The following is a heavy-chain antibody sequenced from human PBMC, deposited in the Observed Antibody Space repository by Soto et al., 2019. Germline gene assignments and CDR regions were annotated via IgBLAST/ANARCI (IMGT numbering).Heavy chain of an antibody. V-gene: IGHV4-30-4*01. CDR2: IYYSGST. J-gene: IGHJ4*02. CDR3: ARVPLLYDILTGYYRGPVGDYFDY. D-gene: IGHD3-9*01. CDR1: GGSISSGDYY. Sequence: PSETLSLTCTVSGGSISSGDYYWSWIRQPPGKGLEWIGYIYYSGSTYYNPSLKSRVTISVDTSKNQFSLKLSSVTAADTAVYYCARVPLLYDILTGYYRGPVGDYFDYWGQGTLVTVSS.